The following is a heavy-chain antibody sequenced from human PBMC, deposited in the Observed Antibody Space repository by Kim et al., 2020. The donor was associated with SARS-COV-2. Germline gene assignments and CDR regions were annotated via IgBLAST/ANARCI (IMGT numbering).Heavy chain of an antibody. CDR3: ARGPYDYVWGSYRWEYYFDY. J-gene: IGHJ4*02. CDR1: GGSISSSSYY. V-gene: IGHV4-39*07. D-gene: IGHD3-16*02. Sequence: SETLSLTCTVSGGSISSSSYYWGWIRQPPGKGLEWIGSIYYSGSTYYNPSLKSRVTISVDTSKNQFSLKLSSVTAADTAVYYCARGPYDYVWGSYRWEYYFDYWGQGTLVTVSS. CDR2: IYYSGST.